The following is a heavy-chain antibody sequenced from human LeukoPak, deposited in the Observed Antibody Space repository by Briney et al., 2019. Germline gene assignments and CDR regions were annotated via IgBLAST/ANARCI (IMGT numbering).Heavy chain of an antibody. CDR2: IYYSGST. Sequence: SETLSLTCTVSGGSISSSSYYWGWIRQPPGKGLEWIGSIYYSGSTYYNPSPKSRVTISVDTSKNQLSLKLSSGTAAGTAVYYCATGGDPYCGGACPNWFDPWGQGTLVTVSS. V-gene: IGHV4-39*01. CDR1: GGSISSSSYY. CDR3: ATGGDPYCGGACPNWFDP. D-gene: IGHD2-21*02. J-gene: IGHJ5*02.